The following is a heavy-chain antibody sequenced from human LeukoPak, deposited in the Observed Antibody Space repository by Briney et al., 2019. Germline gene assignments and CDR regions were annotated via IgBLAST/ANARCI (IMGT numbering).Heavy chain of an antibody. J-gene: IGHJ4*02. D-gene: IGHD5-24*01. CDR2: IYYSGST. CDR1: GGSISSYY. CDR3: ARGGDGYNYNFDY. Sequence: SETLSLTCTVPGGSISSYYWSWIRQPPGKGLEWIGYIYYSGSTNYNPSLKSRVTISVDTSKNQFSLKLSSVTAADTAVYYCARGGDGYNYNFDYWGQGTLVTVSS. V-gene: IGHV4-59*01.